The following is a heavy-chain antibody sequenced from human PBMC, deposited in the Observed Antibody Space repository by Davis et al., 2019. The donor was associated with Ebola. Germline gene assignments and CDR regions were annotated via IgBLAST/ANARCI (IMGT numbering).Heavy chain of an antibody. J-gene: IGHJ1*01. CDR3: ASPGDYVRYFQH. CDR2: INHSGST. V-gene: IGHV4-34*01. CDR1: GGSLSGSY. Sequence: SETLSLTCAVYGGSLSGSYWNWVRQPPGQGLEWIGEINHSGSTSYNPSLASRVTISVDTSKRQFSLKVSSVTAADTAVYYCASPGDYVRYFQHWGQGTLVTVSS. D-gene: IGHD4-17*01.